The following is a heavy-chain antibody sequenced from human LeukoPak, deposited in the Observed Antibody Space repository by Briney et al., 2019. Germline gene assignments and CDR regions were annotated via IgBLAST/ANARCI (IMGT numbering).Heavy chain of an antibody. Sequence: ASVKVSCKVSGYTLTELSMHWVRQAPGQGLEWMGWISAYNGSTNYAQKLQGRVTMTTDTSTSTAYMELRSLRSDDTAVYYCARDLRYYYDSSGTSDYWGQGTLVTVSS. CDR1: GYTLTELS. D-gene: IGHD3-22*01. CDR3: ARDLRYYYDSSGTSDY. J-gene: IGHJ4*02. V-gene: IGHV1-18*01. CDR2: ISAYNGST.